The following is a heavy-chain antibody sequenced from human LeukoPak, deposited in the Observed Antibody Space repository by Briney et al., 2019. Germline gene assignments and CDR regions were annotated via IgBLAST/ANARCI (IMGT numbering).Heavy chain of an antibody. V-gene: IGHV4-59*01. Sequence: NPSETLSLTCTVSGGSISSYCWSWIRQPPGKGLEWIGYIYYSGSTNYNPSLKSRVTISVDTSKNQFSLKLSSVTAADTAVYYCARGYCSGGSCQYYFDYWGQGTLVTVSS. CDR1: GGSISSYC. CDR3: ARGYCSGGSCQYYFDY. J-gene: IGHJ4*02. CDR2: IYYSGST. D-gene: IGHD2-15*01.